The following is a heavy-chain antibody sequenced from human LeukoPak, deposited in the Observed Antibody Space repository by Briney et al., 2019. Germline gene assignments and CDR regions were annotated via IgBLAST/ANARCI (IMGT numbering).Heavy chain of an antibody. D-gene: IGHD3-10*01. CDR1: GGSISGSY. CDR2: IVTSGTI. CDR3: TRDGSKGSRGDAFDL. V-gene: IGHV4-4*07. J-gene: IGHJ3*01. Sequence: PSETLPLTCTTSGGSISGSYSSWIRHPAPKGLEWIGRIVTSGTINYNPSLKIRVTVTIDTSNTQSSLKLTSMSAADTAVYYCTRDGSKGSRGDAFDLWGQGTAVTVSS.